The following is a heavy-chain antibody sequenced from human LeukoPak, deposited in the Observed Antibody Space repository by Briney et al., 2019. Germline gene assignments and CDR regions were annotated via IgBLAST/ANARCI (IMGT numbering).Heavy chain of an antibody. CDR1: GYTFTSYG. J-gene: IGHJ6*02. CDR3: ARDVPFIVVVPAATANTYYYYGMDV. Sequence: ASVKASCKASGYTFTSYGISWVRQAPGQGLEWMGWISAYNGNTNYAQKLQGRVTMTTDTSTSTAYMELRSLRSDDTAVYYCARDVPFIVVVPAATANTYYYYGMDVWGQGTTVTVSS. CDR2: ISAYNGNT. V-gene: IGHV1-18*01. D-gene: IGHD2-2*01.